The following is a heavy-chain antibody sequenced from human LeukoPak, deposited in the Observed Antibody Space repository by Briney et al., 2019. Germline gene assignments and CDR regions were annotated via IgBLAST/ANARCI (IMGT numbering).Heavy chain of an antibody. CDR1: GFTFNSFA. D-gene: IGHD3-22*01. J-gene: IGHJ5*02. V-gene: IGHV3-33*03. CDR3: VKGGLPYSDGSGDKRGWLDH. Sequence: GDSLRLSCTASGFTFNSFAMHWVRQAPGKGLEWVAIIYYDGKTKYYVDSVKGRFSISRDNSKNTLYLQMNSLRAEDTAVYYCVKGGLPYSDGSGDKRGWLDHWGQGTLVTVSA. CDR2: IYYDGKTK.